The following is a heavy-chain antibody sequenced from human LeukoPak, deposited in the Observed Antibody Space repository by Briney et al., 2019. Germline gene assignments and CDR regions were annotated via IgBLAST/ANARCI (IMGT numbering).Heavy chain of an antibody. CDR1: GFTFYDYA. CDR2: ISWNGDST. CDR3: AKDKGDSSTWSSPFDY. Sequence: GGSLRLSCEASGFTFYDYAMHWVRHAPGKGLEWVSGISWNGDSTGYADSVKGRFTISRDNAKNSLYLQMNTLRVEDAAFYFCAKDKGDSSTWSSPFDYWGHGSLVTVSS. J-gene: IGHJ4*01. D-gene: IGHD6-13*01. V-gene: IGHV3-9*01.